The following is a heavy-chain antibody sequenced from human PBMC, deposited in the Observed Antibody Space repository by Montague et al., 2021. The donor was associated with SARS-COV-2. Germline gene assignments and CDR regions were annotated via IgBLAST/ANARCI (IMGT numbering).Heavy chain of an antibody. CDR1: GASVDSSY. V-gene: IGHV4-59*02. Sequence: SETLSLTCTVSGASVDSSYWGWIRQSPGKGLEWIGYFYSVGSTDYNSSLKSRATISIDTSKNQFSLKVRSVTAADTAVYYCARETIRSDAFDIWGQGTMVTVSS. D-gene: IGHD1-14*01. J-gene: IGHJ3*02. CDR3: ARETIRSDAFDI. CDR2: FYSVGST.